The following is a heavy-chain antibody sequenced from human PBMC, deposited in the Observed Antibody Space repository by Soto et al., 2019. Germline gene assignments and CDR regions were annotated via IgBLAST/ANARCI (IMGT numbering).Heavy chain of an antibody. D-gene: IGHD6-13*01. J-gene: IGHJ4*02. Sequence: PGGSLRVSWTASGCPFSSHAMTWVRPTTGKGLEWVSGLSDSGGSIYYADSVKGRFTISRDNSMNTLYLQMKTLRAEDTAVYYCAKVSSSWYAGFFDLWGQGTLVTVSS. V-gene: IGHV3-23*01. CDR1: GCPFSSHA. CDR3: AKVSSSWYAGFFDL. CDR2: LSDSGGSI.